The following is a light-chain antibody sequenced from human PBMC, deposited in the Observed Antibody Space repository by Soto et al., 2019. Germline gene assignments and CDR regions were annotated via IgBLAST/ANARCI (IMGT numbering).Light chain of an antibody. CDR3: QKYGSFWT. CDR2: GAS. CDR1: QRVSSD. Sequence: EIGMTQSPATLSVSPGERATLSCRASQRVSSDVAWYQQKPGQAPRLLIYGASSRATGIPDRFSGSGSGTDFTLTIRRLEPDDFAVYYCQKYGSFWTFGQGTKVDI. V-gene: IGKV3-20*01. J-gene: IGKJ1*01.